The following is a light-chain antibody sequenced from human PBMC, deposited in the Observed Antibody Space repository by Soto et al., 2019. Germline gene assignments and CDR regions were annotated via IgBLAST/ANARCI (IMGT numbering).Light chain of an antibody. CDR2: DAF. Sequence: DIQMTQSPSTLSASVGDIVTITCRASQSISSWSAWYQQKPGKAPKVLIYDAFSLESGVPSRFSGSGSGTEFTLTISSLQPEDFATYYCQQYTSYYTFGQGTKLEIK. CDR1: QSISSW. J-gene: IGKJ2*01. V-gene: IGKV1-5*01. CDR3: QQYTSYYT.